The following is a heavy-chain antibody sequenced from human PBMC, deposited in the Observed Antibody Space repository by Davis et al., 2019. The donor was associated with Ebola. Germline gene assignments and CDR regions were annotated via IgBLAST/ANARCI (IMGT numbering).Heavy chain of an antibody. CDR1: GYTFTGYY. CDR2: INPNSGGT. J-gene: IGHJ6*02. D-gene: IGHD4-17*01. CDR3: ARGIDYGDTVGLYYYYYGMDV. V-gene: IGHV1-2*04. Sequence: AASVKVSCKASGYTFTGYYMHWVRQAPGQGLEWMGWINPNSGGTNYAQKFQGWVTMTRDTSISTAYMELSRLRSDDTAVYYCARGIDYGDTVGLYYYYYGMDVWGQGTTVTVSS.